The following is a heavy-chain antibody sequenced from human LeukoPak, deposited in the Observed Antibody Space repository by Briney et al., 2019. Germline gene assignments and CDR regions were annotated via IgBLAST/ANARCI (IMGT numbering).Heavy chain of an antibody. CDR1: GFTFSSYW. Sequence: LSGGSLRLSCAASGFTFSSYWMHWVRQAPGKGLVWVSRINSVGSSTSYADSVKGRFTISRDNAKNTLYLQMNSLRVEDTAGYYCAKSPVPYCSGGSCYGMDVWGQGTTVTVSS. CDR2: INSVGSST. CDR3: AKSPVPYCSGGSCYGMDV. D-gene: IGHD2-15*01. J-gene: IGHJ6*02. V-gene: IGHV3-74*01.